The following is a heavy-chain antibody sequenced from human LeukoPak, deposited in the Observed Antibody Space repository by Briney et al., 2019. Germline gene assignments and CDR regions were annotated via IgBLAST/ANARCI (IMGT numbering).Heavy chain of an antibody. Sequence: GGPLRLSCAASGFTFSSYSMNWVRQAPGKGLEWVSYISSSSSTIYYADSVKGRFTISRDNAKNSLYLQMNSLRAEDTAVYFCARDGRQWVLTRSFDYWGQGTLVTVSS. CDR3: ARDGRQWVLTRSFDY. CDR1: GFTFSSYS. CDR2: ISSSSSTI. J-gene: IGHJ4*02. D-gene: IGHD4/OR15-4a*01. V-gene: IGHV3-48*04.